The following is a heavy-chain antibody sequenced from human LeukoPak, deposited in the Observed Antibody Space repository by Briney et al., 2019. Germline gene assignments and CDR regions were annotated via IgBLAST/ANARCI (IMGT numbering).Heavy chain of an antibody. J-gene: IGHJ4*02. D-gene: IGHD3-22*01. Sequence: PSETLSLTCTVSGGSISSSSYYWGWIRQPPGKGLKWIGSIYYSGSTYYNPSLKSRVTISVDTSKNQFSLKLSSVTAADTAVYYCARRDPHYYDSSGYFDYWGQGTLVTVSS. V-gene: IGHV4-39*01. CDR1: GGSISSSSYY. CDR2: IYYSGST. CDR3: ARRDPHYYDSSGYFDY.